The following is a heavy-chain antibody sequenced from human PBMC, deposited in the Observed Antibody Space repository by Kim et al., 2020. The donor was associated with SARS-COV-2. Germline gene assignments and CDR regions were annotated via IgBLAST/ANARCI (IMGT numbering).Heavy chain of an antibody. CDR3: TRGYGSETNY. J-gene: IGHJ4*02. V-gene: IGHV3-74*01. Sequence: STGNAASVKGRFTISRDNAKNTLYLQMNSLRVEDTAVYYCTRGYGSETNYWGQGSLVIVST. CDR2: ST. D-gene: IGHD3-10*01.